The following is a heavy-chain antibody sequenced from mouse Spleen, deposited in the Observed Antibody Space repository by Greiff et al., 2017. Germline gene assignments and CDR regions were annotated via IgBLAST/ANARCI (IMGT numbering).Heavy chain of an antibody. CDR3: ARDRNGYWFAY. CDR2: ISYDGSN. V-gene: IGHV3-6*01. J-gene: IGHJ3*01. CDR1: GYSITSGYY. D-gene: IGHD2-2*01. Sequence: EVQRVESGPGLVKPSQSLSLTCSVTGYSITSGYYWNWIRQFPGNKLEWMGYISYDGSNNYNPSLKNRISITRDTSKNQFFLKLNSVTTEDTATYYCARDRNGYWFAYWGQGTLVTVSA.